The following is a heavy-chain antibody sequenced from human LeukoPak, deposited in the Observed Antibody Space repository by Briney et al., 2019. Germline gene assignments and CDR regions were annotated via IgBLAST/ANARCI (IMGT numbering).Heavy chain of an antibody. CDR3: ARELSGGSFDY. CDR1: GYTFTRYY. V-gene: IGHV1-46*01. D-gene: IGHD7-27*01. Sequence: ASVKVSCKASGYTFTRYYIHWVRQAPGQGREWMGIFNPGGGSTSYAQKLQGRITMTSDTTTSTGYMELSSLRSEDTAVYYCARELSGGSFDYWGQGALVTVSS. CDR2: FNPGGGST. J-gene: IGHJ4*02.